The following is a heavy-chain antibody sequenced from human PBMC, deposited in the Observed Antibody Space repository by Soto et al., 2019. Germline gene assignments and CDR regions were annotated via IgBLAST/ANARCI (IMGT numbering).Heavy chain of an antibody. CDR2: IYYSGSP. CDR3: ARHSGVSGTLSYYFDH. V-gene: IGHV4-61*01. D-gene: IGHD1-26*01. J-gene: IGHJ4*02. Sequence: SETLSLTCTVSGGSVSSGSYYWSWIRQPPGKGLEWIGYIYYSGSPNYNPSLKGRVTISVDTSKNQFSLKLSSVTAADTAVYYCARHSGVSGTLSYYFDHWGQGTLVTVSS. CDR1: GGSVSSGSYY.